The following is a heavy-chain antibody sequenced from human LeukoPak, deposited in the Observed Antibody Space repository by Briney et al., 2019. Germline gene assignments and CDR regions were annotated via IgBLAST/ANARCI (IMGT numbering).Heavy chain of an antibody. CDR2: INHSGST. D-gene: IGHD3-3*01. CDR3: ARGRATLRFLEWLLYHGWFDP. V-gene: IGHV4-34*01. Sequence: SETLSLTCAVYGGSFSGYYWSWIRQPPGKGLEWIGEINHSGSTNYNPSLKSRVTISVDTSKNQFSPKLSSVTAADTAVYYCARGRATLRFLEWLLYHGWFDPWGQGTLVTVSS. CDR1: GGSFSGYY. J-gene: IGHJ5*02.